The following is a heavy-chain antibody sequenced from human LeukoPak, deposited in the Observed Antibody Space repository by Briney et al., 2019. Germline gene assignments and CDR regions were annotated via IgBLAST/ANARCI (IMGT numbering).Heavy chain of an antibody. CDR1: GFTFSSYS. CDR2: ISSGSTHI. CDR3: ARPIVADFYYGLDV. Sequence: GGSLRLSCAASGFTFSSYSMNWVRQAPGKGLEWVSSISSGSTHIHYADSVKGRFTISRDNAKNSLYLQMNSLRAEDTAVYYCARPIVADFYYGLDVWGKGTTVTVSS. D-gene: IGHD6-13*01. J-gene: IGHJ6*04. V-gene: IGHV3-21*06.